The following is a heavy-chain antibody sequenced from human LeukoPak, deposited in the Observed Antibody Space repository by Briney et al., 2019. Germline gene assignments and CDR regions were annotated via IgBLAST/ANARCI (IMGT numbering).Heavy chain of an antibody. CDR1: GYTFTGYY. D-gene: IGHD5-12*01. Sequence: ASVKVSCKASGYTFTGYYMHWVRQAPGQGLEWMGWINPNSGGTNYAQKFQGRVTMTRDTSISTAYMELSRLRSDDTAVYYCARDRNSGYETYWYFDLWGRGTLVTVSS. J-gene: IGHJ2*01. V-gene: IGHV1-2*02. CDR2: INPNSGGT. CDR3: ARDRNSGYETYWYFDL.